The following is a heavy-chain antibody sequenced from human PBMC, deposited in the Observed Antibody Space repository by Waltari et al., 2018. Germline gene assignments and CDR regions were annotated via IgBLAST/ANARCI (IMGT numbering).Heavy chain of an antibody. Sequence: EVQLVESGGGSIQPGGSLRLSCAASGFTVRTNFIMWVRQAPGKGLEWVSLIYSGGRTYYADSVQGRFTISRDTSKNTLQLQMNSLRGEDTAVYYCARDRHCTDSGCSGLWGQGTLVTVSS. CDR3: ARDRHCTDSGCSGL. CDR1: GFTVRTNF. CDR2: IYSGGRT. J-gene: IGHJ4*02. V-gene: IGHV3-53*01. D-gene: IGHD2-8*02.